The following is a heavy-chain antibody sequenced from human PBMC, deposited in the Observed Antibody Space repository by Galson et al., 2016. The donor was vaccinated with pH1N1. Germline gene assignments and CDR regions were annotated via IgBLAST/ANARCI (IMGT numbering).Heavy chain of an antibody. CDR3: ARDDSTGYYYFDN. D-gene: IGHD3-22*01. Sequence: SLRLSCAASRFTFSSYFMSWVRQAPGKGLEWVANIKEDGSERYYVDSVKGRFTISRDNAKNSLYLEMNSLRGDDTAVYYCARDDSTGYYYFDNWGQGTLVTVSS. CDR2: IKEDGSER. CDR1: RFTFSSYF. J-gene: IGHJ4*02. V-gene: IGHV3-7*01.